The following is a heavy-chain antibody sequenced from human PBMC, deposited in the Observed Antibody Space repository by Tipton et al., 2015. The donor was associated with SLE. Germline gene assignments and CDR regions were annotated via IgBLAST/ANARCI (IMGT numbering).Heavy chain of an antibody. V-gene: IGHV3-23*01. CDR3: AKDQVGSTWFYYFDY. CDR1: GFTFSSYA. CDR2: VSSSGVNT. D-gene: IGHD6-13*01. Sequence: GSLRLSCAAPGFTFSSYAMNWVRQAPGKGLEWVSTVSSSGVNTYYADSVKGRFTISRDNSKNTLYLQMNSLRAEDTAVYFCAKDQVGSTWFYYFDYWGQGTLVTVSS. J-gene: IGHJ4*02.